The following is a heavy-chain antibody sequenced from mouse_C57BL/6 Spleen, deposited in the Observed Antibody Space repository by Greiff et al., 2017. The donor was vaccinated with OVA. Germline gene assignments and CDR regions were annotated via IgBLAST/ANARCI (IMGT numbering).Heavy chain of an antibody. J-gene: IGHJ2*01. D-gene: IGHD2-12*01. CDR2: ISYDGSN. Sequence: EVQLQESGPGLVKPSQSLSLTCSVTGYSITSGYYWNWIRQFPGNKLEWMGYISYDGSNNYNSSLKNRISITRDTSKNQFFLKLNSVTTEDTATYYCARDLYDYFDYWGQGTTLTVSS. V-gene: IGHV3-6*01. CDR1: GYSITSGYY. CDR3: ARDLYDYFDY.